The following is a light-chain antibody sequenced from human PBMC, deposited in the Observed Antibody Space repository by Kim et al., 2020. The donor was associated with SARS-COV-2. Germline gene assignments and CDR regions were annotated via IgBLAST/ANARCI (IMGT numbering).Light chain of an antibody. V-gene: IGKV3-20*01. J-gene: IGKJ1*01. CDR1: QSINNN. Sequence: LCPGERATLSCRASQSINNNLAWYQQIPGQAPRLLLYGASYRATGIADRFSGSGSGTDFTLTISRLEPEDFAVYYCQQYATSGRTFGQGTKVDIK. CDR3: QQYATSGRT. CDR2: GAS.